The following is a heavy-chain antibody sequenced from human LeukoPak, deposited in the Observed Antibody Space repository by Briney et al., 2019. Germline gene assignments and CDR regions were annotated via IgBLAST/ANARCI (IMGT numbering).Heavy chain of an antibody. D-gene: IGHD6-6*01. CDR3: ARDKIAARPRYYYMYV. CDR1: GFTFSSYW. V-gene: IGHV3-7*01. J-gene: IGHJ6*03. CDR2: IKQDGSEK. Sequence: GGSLRLSCAASGFTFSSYWMSWVRQAPGKGLEWVAKIKQDGSEKYYVDSVKGRFTISRDKAKNSLYLQMNSLRTEDTAVYYCARDKIAARPRYYYMYVWGKGTTVTVS.